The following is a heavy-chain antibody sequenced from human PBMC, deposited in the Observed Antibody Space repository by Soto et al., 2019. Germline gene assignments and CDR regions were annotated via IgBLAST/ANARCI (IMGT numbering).Heavy chain of an antibody. J-gene: IGHJ4*02. V-gene: IGHV3-73*01. CDR2: IRSKANSYAT. D-gene: IGHD3-22*01. CDR1: GFTFSGSA. Sequence: GGFLRLSCAASGFTFSGSAMHWVRQASGKGLEWVGRIRSKANSYATAYAASVKGRFTISRDDSKNTAYLQMNSLKTEDTAVYYCTTGYYYDSIGLDYWGQGTLVTVSS. CDR3: TTGYYYDSIGLDY.